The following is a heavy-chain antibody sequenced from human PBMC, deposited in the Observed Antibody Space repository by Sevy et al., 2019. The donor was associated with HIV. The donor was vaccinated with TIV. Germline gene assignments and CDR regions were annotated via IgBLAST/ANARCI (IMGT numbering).Heavy chain of an antibody. V-gene: IGHV4-59*01. Sequence: SETLSLTCTVSGGSMSSYFWSWIRQPPGKGLEWIGYIYYTGTTNYNPSLKSRLTMSLDTSKNRFSLKLTAVTAADTAVYYCARDSVLSPRVFDSCGQGTLVTVSS. CDR1: GGSMSSYF. D-gene: IGHD3-10*01. CDR3: ARDSVLSPRVFDS. CDR2: IYYTGTT. J-gene: IGHJ4*02.